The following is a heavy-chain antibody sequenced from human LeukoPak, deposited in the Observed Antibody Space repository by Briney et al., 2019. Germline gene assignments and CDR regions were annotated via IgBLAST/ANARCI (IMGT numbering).Heavy chain of an antibody. CDR2: IIPIFGTA. J-gene: IGHJ6*02. Sequence: SVKVSCKASGYTFTGYYMHWVRQAPGQGLEWMGGIIPIFGTANYAQKFQGRVTITADESTSTAYMELSSLRSEDTAVYYCASSTSKTTYYYYGMDVWGQGTTVTVSS. CDR3: ASSTSKTTYYYYGMDV. D-gene: IGHD2-2*01. V-gene: IGHV1-69*13. CDR1: GYTFTGYY.